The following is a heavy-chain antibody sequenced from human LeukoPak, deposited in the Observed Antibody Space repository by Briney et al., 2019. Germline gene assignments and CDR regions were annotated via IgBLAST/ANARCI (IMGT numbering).Heavy chain of an antibody. CDR2: IHQSGDT. J-gene: IGHJ4*02. CDR3: ARLKAADPPLDC. D-gene: IGHD6-13*01. Sequence: SQTLSLTCTVSGGSVTSGGFYWSWIRQPPGKGLEWIGYIHQSGDTYSNPSLKSRATVSMDRSTNQFSLNLRFVTVADTAVYYCARLKAADPPLDCWGQGTLVTVSS. CDR1: GGSVTSGGFY. V-gene: IGHV4-30-2*01.